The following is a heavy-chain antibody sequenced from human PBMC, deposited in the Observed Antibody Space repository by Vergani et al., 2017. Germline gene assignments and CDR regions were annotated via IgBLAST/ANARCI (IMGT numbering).Heavy chain of an antibody. CDR1: GGSFSGYY. Sequence: QVQLQQWGAGLLKPSETLSLTCAVYGGSFSGYYWSWLRQPPGKGLEWIGYIYYSGSTNYNPALKSRVTISVDTSKNQFSLKLSSVTAADTAVYYCASFRGRQWLVLGWGQGTLVTVSS. V-gene: IGHV4-34*11. J-gene: IGHJ4*02. CDR3: ASFRGRQWLVLG. D-gene: IGHD6-19*01. CDR2: IYYSGST.